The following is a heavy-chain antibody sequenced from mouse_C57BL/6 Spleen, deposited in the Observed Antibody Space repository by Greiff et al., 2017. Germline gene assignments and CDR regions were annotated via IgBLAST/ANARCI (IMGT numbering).Heavy chain of an antibody. CDR2: INPNNGGT. V-gene: IGHV1-26*01. Sequence: EVQLQQSGPELVKPGASVKISCKASGYTFTDYYMNWVKQSHGKSLEWIGDINPNNGGTSYNQKFKGKATLTVDKSSSTAYMELRSLTSEDSAVYYCANYYGSRGFAYWGQGTLGTVSA. J-gene: IGHJ3*01. D-gene: IGHD1-1*01. CDR3: ANYYGSRGFAY. CDR1: GYTFTDYY.